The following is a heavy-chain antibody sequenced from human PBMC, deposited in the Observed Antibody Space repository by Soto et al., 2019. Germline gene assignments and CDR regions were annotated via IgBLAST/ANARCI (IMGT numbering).Heavy chain of an antibody. CDR1: GYTFKSYG. Sequence: QVQLVRSGAEVKKPGASVKVSCKASGYTFKSYGISWVRQAPGQGLEWMGWISGYNGNTNYAQKVQGRVTLTTDTHTSIAYMEVTSLTSDDTAVYYCARAGAAVTSHFDYGGEGTLVTVSS. J-gene: IGHJ4*02. V-gene: IGHV1-18*01. D-gene: IGHD4-17*01. CDR2: ISGYNGNT. CDR3: ARAGAAVTSHFDY.